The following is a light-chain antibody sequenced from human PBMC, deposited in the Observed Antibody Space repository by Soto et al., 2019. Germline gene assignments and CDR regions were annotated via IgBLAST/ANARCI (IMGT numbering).Light chain of an antibody. J-gene: IGKJ2*01. CDR3: QQSYSTPYT. V-gene: IGKV1-39*01. CDR1: QSISRY. Sequence: DIQMTQSPSSLSASVGDRVTITCRASQSISRYFNWYQQKPGKAPKLLIYTATNLHSGVPPRFSGSGSGTEFILIISSLQPEDAATYYCQQSYSTPYTFGQGTKLEIK. CDR2: TAT.